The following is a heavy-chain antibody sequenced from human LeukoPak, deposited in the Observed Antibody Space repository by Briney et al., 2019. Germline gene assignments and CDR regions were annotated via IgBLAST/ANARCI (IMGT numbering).Heavy chain of an antibody. CDR1: GGSISSGSYY. J-gene: IGHJ6*04. CDR2: IYTSGST. Sequence: SETLSLTCTISGGSISSGSYYWSWIRQPAGKGLEWIGRIYTSGSTNYNPSLKSRVTISVDTSKNQFSLKLSSVTAADTAVYYCAREADVWGKGTTVTVSS. CDR3: AREADV. V-gene: IGHV4-61*02.